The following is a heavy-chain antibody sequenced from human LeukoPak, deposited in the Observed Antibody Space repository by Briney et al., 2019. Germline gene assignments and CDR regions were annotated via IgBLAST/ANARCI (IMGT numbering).Heavy chain of an antibody. D-gene: IGHD2-2*01. Sequence: GRSLRLSCAASGVTFSSYSMNWVRQAASNQLRGGGGLRCEGSQTDNADSVKRRFMVSRDNSTTTMYLQMNSLSAEDPAVYYCARESPVRYSAYASLDYWGQGTLVTVSS. V-gene: IGHV3-33*01. CDR3: ARESPVRYSAYASLDY. CDR1: GVTFSSYS. CDR2: LRCEGSQT. J-gene: IGHJ4*02.